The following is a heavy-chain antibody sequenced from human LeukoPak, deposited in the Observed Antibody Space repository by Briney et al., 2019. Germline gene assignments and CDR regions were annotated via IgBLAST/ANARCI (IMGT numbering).Heavy chain of an antibody. V-gene: IGHV2-5*02. J-gene: IGHJ4*02. D-gene: IGHD2-15*01. CDR3: AHSGSLTPFDF. CDR2: IYWDDDK. CDR1: GFSLTTIGVG. Sequence: SGPTLVKPTQTLTLTCTFSGFSLTTIGVGVGWIRQPPGKALEWLALIYWDDDKRYSPSLKSRLTITEDTSKNQVVLTMTNVDPVDTATYYCAHSGSLTPFDFWGQGTLVTVSS.